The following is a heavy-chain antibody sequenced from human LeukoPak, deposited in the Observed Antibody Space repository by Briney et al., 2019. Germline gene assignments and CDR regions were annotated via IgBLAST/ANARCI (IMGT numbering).Heavy chain of an antibody. CDR2: ISAYNGNT. CDR3: ARDPKSSVLRYFDWLPPFDY. V-gene: IGHV1-18*01. D-gene: IGHD3-9*01. J-gene: IGHJ4*02. CDR1: GYTFTSYG. Sequence: ASVKVSCKASGYTFTSYGISWVRQAPGQGLEWMGWISAYNGNTNYAQKLQGRVTMTTDTSTSTAYMELRSLRSDDTGVYYCARDPKSSVLRYFDWLPPFDYWGQGTLVTVSS.